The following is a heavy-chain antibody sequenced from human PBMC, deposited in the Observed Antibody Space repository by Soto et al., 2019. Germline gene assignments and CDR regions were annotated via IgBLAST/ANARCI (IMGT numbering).Heavy chain of an antibody. D-gene: IGHD3-22*01. CDR1: GFTFSSYG. CDR3: ARIFYYDSSGYYYKSV. V-gene: IGHV3-30*03. J-gene: IGHJ3*01. Sequence: ESGGGVVQPGRSLRLSCAASGFTFSSYGMHWVRQAPGKGLEWVAVISYDGSNKYYADSVKGRFTISRDNSKNTLYLQMNSLRAEDTAVYYCARIFYYDSSGYYYKSVWGQGTMVTVSS. CDR2: ISYDGSNK.